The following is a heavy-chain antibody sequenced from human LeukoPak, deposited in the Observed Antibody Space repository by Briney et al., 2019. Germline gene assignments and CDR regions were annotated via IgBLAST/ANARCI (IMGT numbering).Heavy chain of an antibody. J-gene: IGHJ4*02. D-gene: IGHD6-13*01. CDR1: GYTFTGYY. CDR3: ARGAAVGQTRDY. V-gene: IGHV1-2*06. Sequence: ASVKVSCKAPGYTFTGYYIHWVRQAPGQGLEWMGRINPNSGDRNYAQKFQGRVTMTRDTSISAAYMELSSLRSDDTAVYYCARGAAVGQTRDYWGQGTLVTVSS. CDR2: INPNSGDR.